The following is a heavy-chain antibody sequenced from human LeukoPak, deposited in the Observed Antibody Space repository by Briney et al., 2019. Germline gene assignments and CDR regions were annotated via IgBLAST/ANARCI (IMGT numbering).Heavy chain of an antibody. CDR1: GYTFTSYD. Sequence: ASVKVSCKASGYTFTSYDINWVRQATGQGLEWMGWMNPNSGNTGYAQKFQGRVTMTRNTSISTAYMELSSLRSEDTAVYYCARGRYGDYEFDYWGQGTLVTVSS. CDR2: MNPNSGNT. D-gene: IGHD4-17*01. V-gene: IGHV1-8*01. J-gene: IGHJ4*02. CDR3: ARGRYGDYEFDY.